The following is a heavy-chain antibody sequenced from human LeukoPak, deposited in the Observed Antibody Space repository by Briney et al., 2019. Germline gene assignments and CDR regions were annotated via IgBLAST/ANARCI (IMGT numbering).Heavy chain of an antibody. CDR1: GGSISNTSYY. CDR3: ARVRYCSSTSCSIDDAFDI. J-gene: IGHJ3*02. D-gene: IGHD2-2*01. CDR2: IYYSGST. Sequence: SETLSLTCTVSGGSISNTSYYWGWIRQPPGKGLEWIGNIYYSGSTYYNPSLKSRATISVDTSKNQFSLKLSSVTAADTAVYYCARVRYCSSTSCSIDDAFDIWGQGTMVTVSS. V-gene: IGHV4-39*01.